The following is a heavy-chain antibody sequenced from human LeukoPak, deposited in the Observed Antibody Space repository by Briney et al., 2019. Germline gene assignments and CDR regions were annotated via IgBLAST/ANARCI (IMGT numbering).Heavy chain of an antibody. CDR1: GFTFSSYW. CDR3: ARVDILTSYPQRQAAFDI. V-gene: IGHV3-7*03. J-gene: IGHJ3*02. Sequence: GGSLRLSCAASGFTFSSYWMSWVRQAPGKGLEWVANIHRDGGEKYYMDSVKGRFAVSRDNAKNSLSLQMESLRAEDTAVYYCARVDILTSYPQRQAAFDIWGQGTMVTVSS. CDR2: IHRDGGEK. D-gene: IGHD3-9*01.